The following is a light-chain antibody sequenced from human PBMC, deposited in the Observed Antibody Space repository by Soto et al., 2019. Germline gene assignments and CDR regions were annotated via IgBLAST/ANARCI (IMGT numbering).Light chain of an antibody. J-gene: IGKJ1*01. CDR3: EQRSNWPLWT. CDR1: QSVSSY. CDR2: DAS. Sequence: EIVLTQSPATLSLSPGERATLSCRASQSVSSYLAWYQQKPGQAPRLLIYDASTRATGIPARFSGSGSGTALTLTISSLEPEDCAVYHCEQRSNWPLWTFGQGTKVEIK. V-gene: IGKV3-11*01.